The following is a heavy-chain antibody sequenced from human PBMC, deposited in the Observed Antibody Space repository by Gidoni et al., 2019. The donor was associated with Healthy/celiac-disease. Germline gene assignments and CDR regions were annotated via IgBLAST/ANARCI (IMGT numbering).Heavy chain of an antibody. D-gene: IGHD3-3*01. Sequence: QVQLVQSGAEVKKPGSSVKVSCTASGGTFSSYTISWVRQAPGQGLEWMGRIIPILGIANYAQNFQGRVTITAYKSTSTAYMELSSLRSEDTAVYYCASFTGYDFGNWFDPWGQGTLVTVSS. V-gene: IGHV1-69*02. CDR3: ASFTGYDFGNWFDP. J-gene: IGHJ5*02. CDR2: IIPILGIA. CDR1: GGTFSSYT.